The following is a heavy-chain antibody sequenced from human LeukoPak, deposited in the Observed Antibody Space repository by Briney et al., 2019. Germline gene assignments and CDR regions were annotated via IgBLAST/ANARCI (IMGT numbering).Heavy chain of an antibody. D-gene: IGHD1-26*01. J-gene: IGHJ4*02. CDR1: AGSITSYY. CDR3: ARSGGSGTYYDGSFDY. CDR2: IYTSGST. V-gene: IGHV4-4*07. Sequence: SQTLSLTCTVSAGSITSYYWSWIRQAAGKGLEWIGRIYTSGSTNYNPSLKSRVTMSVDTSKNQFSLKLNSVTAADTAVYYCARSGGSGTYYDGSFDYWGQGTLVTVSS.